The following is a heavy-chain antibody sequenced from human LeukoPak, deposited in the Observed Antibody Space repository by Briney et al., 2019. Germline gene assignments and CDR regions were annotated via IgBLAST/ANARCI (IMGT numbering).Heavy chain of an antibody. V-gene: IGHV1-18*01. CDR2: ISAYSGSA. D-gene: IGHD5-12*01. CDR1: GYTFTSFY. CDR3: TRGYGGWPTYIDY. Sequence: GASVKVSCKASGYTFTSFYITWVRQAPGQGLEWLGWISAYSGSANYAQRFQGRVTMTIDRSTNTAYMDLRSLTDGDTAVYWCTRGYGGWPTYIDYWGQGSLVIVSS. J-gene: IGHJ4*02.